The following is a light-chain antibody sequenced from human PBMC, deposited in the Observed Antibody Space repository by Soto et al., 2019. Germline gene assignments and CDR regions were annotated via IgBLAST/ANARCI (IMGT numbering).Light chain of an antibody. CDR2: EGS. V-gene: IGLV2-23*01. J-gene: IGLJ3*02. CDR1: SSDVGSYNL. Sequence: QSALTQPASVSGSPGQSITISCTGTSSDVGSYNLVSWCQQHPGKAPKLMIYEGSKRPSGVSNRFSGSKSGNRASLTISGLQAEDEADYYCCSYAGSGTWVFVGGTKVTVL. CDR3: CSYAGSGTWV.